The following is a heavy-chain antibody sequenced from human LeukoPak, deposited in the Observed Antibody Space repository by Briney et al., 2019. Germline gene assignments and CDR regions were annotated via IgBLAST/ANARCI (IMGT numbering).Heavy chain of an antibody. CDR2: FDPEDGET. D-gene: IGHD1-26*01. CDR3: ATSLKFPFIRGATVYFDY. CDR1: GYTLTELS. Sequence: ASVKVSCKVSGYTLTELSMHWVRQAPGKGLQWMGGFDPEDGETIYAQQFQGRVTMTEDTSTDTAYMELSSLRSEDTAVYYCATSLKFPFIRGATVYFDYWGQGTLVTVSS. V-gene: IGHV1-24*01. J-gene: IGHJ4*02.